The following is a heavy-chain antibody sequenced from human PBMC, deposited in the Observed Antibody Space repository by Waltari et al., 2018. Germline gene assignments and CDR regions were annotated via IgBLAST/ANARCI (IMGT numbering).Heavy chain of an antibody. CDR3: ARDDQTSRGRMIDP. CDR2: IIPILGIA. Sequence: QVQLVQSGAEVKKPGSSVKVSCKASGGTFSSYAIRGVRQAPGQGLEWMGGIIPILGIANYAQKFQGRVTITADKSTSTAYMELSSLRSEDTAVYYCARDDQTSRGRMIDPWGQGTLVTVSS. J-gene: IGHJ5*02. V-gene: IGHV1-69*10. D-gene: IGHD3-10*01. CDR1: GGTFSSYA.